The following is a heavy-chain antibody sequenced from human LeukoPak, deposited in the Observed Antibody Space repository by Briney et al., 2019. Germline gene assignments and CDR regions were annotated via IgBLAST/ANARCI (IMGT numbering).Heavy chain of an antibody. CDR1: GFSVNSFG. J-gene: IGHJ4*02. CDR2: ISINGETT. Sequence: PGGSLRLSCAVSGFSVNSFGMSWVRQAPGKGLEWISAISINGETTWYADSVKGRFIISRDNSKNALYLQLSSLRVEDTAVYYCAQGFSSGWYPNWGQGSLVSVSP. V-gene: IGHV3-23*01. CDR3: AQGFSSGWYPN. D-gene: IGHD6-19*01.